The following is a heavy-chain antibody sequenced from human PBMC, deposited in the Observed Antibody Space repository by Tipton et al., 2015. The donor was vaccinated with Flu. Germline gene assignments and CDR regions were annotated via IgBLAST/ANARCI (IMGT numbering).Heavy chain of an antibody. V-gene: IGHV3-23*01. CDR3: AKARYGSGGFYYFDY. Sequence: GSLRLSCAASGFTFNIYAMSWFRQAPGKGLEWISAISSGADSTYHADSVKGRFTISRDNYNNTLFLQRNSLRAEDTAVYYCAKARYGSGGFYYFDYWGQGALVTVSS. J-gene: IGHJ4*02. CDR1: GFTFNIYA. D-gene: IGHD3-10*01. CDR2: ISSGADST.